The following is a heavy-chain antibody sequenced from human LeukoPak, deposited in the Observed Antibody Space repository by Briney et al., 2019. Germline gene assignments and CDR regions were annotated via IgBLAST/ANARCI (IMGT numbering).Heavy chain of an antibody. J-gene: IGHJ4*02. V-gene: IGHV3-9*01. CDR3: AKDIGSGYQGNFDY. CDR1: GFTFDDYA. D-gene: IGHD3-22*01. Sequence: GGSLRHSCAASGFTFDDYAMHWVRQAPGKGLEWVSGISWNSGSKGYADSVKGRFTISRDNAKNSLYLQMSSLRVEDTALYYCAKDIGSGYQGNFDYWGQGTLVTVSS. CDR2: ISWNSGSK.